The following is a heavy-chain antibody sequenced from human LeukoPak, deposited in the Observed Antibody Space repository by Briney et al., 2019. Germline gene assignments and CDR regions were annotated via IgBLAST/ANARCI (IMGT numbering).Heavy chain of an antibody. Sequence: SQTLSLTCTVSGGSISSGSYYWSWIRQPAGKGLEWIGRIYTSGSTNYNPSLKSRVTISVDTSKNQFSLKLSSVTATDTAAYYCARRNTYYGPFDYWARGPWSPSPQ. V-gene: IGHV4-61*02. CDR3: ARRNTYYGPFDY. J-gene: IGHJ4*02. D-gene: IGHD1-26*01. CDR2: IYTSGST. CDR1: GGSISSGSYY.